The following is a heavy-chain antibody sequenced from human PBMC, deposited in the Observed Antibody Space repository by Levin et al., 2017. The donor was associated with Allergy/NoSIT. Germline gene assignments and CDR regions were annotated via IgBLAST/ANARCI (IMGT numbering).Heavy chain of an antibody. D-gene: IGHD2-15*01. J-gene: IGHJ3*02. Sequence: SQTLSLTCTVSGGSISSSYWSWIRQPPGKGLEWIGYIYYSGSTNYNPSLKSRVTISVDTSKNQFSLKLSSVTAADTAVYYCARGCSGGSCYGDAFDIWGQGTMVTVSS. V-gene: IGHV4-59*01. CDR2: IYYSGST. CDR1: GGSISSSY. CDR3: ARGCSGGSCYGDAFDI.